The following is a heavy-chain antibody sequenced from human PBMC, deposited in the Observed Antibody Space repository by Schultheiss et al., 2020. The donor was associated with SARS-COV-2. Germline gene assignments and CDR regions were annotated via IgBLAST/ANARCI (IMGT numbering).Heavy chain of an antibody. Sequence: GGSLRLSCAASGFTFSSYEMNWVRQAPGKGLEWVSYISSSGSTIYYADSVKGRFTISRDNAKNSLYLQMNSLRAEDTAVYYCAREPAVSRGDWFDPWGQGTLVTVSS. D-gene: IGHD5/OR15-5a*01. CDR3: AREPAVSRGDWFDP. CDR1: GFTFSSYE. CDR2: ISSSGSTI. V-gene: IGHV3-48*03. J-gene: IGHJ5*02.